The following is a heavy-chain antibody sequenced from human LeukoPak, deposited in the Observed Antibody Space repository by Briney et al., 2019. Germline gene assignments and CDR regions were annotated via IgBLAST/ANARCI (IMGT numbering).Heavy chain of an antibody. D-gene: IGHD6-13*01. CDR1: GFTFCSYW. CDR2: INSDGSSI. V-gene: IGHV3-74*01. J-gene: IGHJ4*02. Sequence: TGGSLRLSCAASGFTFCSYWMHWVRQAPGKGLVWVSRINSDGSSISYADSVKGRFTISRDNAKDTLYLQMNSLRAEDTAVYSCTRDREQQPTYDYWGQGTLVTVSS. CDR3: TRDREQQPTYDY.